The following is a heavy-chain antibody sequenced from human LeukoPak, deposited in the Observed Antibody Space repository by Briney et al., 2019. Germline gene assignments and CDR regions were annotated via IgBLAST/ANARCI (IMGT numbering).Heavy chain of an antibody. CDR3: AREKKTHCSSTSCYLSNSWFDP. V-gene: IGHV4-38-2*02. CDR2: IYHSGST. Sequence: PSETLSLTCTVSGYSISSGYYWGWIRQPPGKGLEWIGSIYHSGSTYYNPSLKSRVTISVDTSKNQFSLKLSSVTAADTAVYYCAREKKTHCSSTSCYLSNSWFDPWGQGTLVTVSS. D-gene: IGHD2-2*01. CDR1: GYSISSGYY. J-gene: IGHJ5*02.